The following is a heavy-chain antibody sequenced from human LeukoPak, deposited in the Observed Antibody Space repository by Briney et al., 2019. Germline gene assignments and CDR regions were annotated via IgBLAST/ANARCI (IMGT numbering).Heavy chain of an antibody. V-gene: IGHV3-7*01. D-gene: IGHD3-22*01. J-gene: IGHJ4*02. CDR2: IKEDGSEK. CDR1: GFTFSSYW. Sequence: TGGSLRLSCAASGFTFSSYWMSWVRQAPGKGLEWVANIKEDGSEKYYVDSVKGRFTISRDNARNSVYLQMSSLRAEDTAVYYCARGRFNYDSTGYSSFYYWGQGTLVTVSS. CDR3: ARGRFNYDSTGYSSFYY.